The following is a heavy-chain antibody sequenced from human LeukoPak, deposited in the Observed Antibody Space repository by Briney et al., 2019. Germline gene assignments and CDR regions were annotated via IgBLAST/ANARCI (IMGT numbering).Heavy chain of an antibody. V-gene: IGHV4-59*08. J-gene: IGHJ4*02. D-gene: IGHD3-9*01. CDR3: ARHVWLQPFDY. Sequence: SETLSLTCSVSGGSMNSYYWSWIRQSPGKGLEWIGYIYYSGSTNYNPSLKSRVTISVDTSKNQVSLKLSSVTAADTAVYYCARHVWLQPFDYWGQGTLVTVSS. CDR2: IYYSGST. CDR1: GGSMNSYY.